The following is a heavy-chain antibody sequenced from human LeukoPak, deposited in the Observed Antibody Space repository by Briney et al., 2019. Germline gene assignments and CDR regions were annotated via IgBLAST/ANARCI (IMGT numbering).Heavy chain of an antibody. V-gene: IGHV1-69*04. CDR3: ARDFIRGTAMVPFDY. Sequence: SVKVSCKASGGTFSSYAISWVRQAPGQGLEWMGRIIPILGIANYAQKFQGRVTITADKSTSTAYMELSSLRSEDTAVYHCARDFIRGTAMVPFDYWGQGTLVTVSS. J-gene: IGHJ4*02. D-gene: IGHD5-18*01. CDR2: IIPILGIA. CDR1: GGTFSSYA.